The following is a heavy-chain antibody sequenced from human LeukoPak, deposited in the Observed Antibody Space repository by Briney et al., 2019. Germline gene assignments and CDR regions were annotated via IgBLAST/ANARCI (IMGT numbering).Heavy chain of an antibody. CDR3: ARGPSLNY. CDR2: INHSGST. D-gene: IGHD3-16*01. Sequence: SETLSLTCAVYGGSFSGYYWNWIRQPPGKGLEWIGQINHSGSTNYSPSLKSRVTISVATSKNQFSLKLSSVTAADTAFYFCARGPSLNYWGQGTLVTVSS. V-gene: IGHV4-34*01. J-gene: IGHJ4*02. CDR1: GGSFSGYY.